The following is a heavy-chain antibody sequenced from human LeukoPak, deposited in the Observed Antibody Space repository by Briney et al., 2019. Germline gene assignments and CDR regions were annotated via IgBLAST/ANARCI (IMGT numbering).Heavy chain of an antibody. CDR2: VSWNSGSI. CDR3: AKGYYYDSSGHFDY. J-gene: IGHJ4*02. Sequence: GGSLRLSCAASGFTFDDYAMHWVRQAPGKGLEWVSGVSWNSGSIGYADSVKGRFTISRENAKNSLYLQMNSLRTEDTALYYCAKGYYYDSSGHFDYWGQGTLVTVSS. D-gene: IGHD3-22*01. CDR1: GFTFDDYA. V-gene: IGHV3-9*01.